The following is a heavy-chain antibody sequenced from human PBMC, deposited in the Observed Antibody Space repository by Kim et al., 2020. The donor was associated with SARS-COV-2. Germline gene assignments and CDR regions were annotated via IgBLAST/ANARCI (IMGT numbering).Heavy chain of an antibody. CDR3: ARESIAADTRDWYFDL. V-gene: IGHV3-20*01. D-gene: IGHD6-13*01. J-gene: IGHJ2*01. Sequence: SVKGRFTISRDNDKNSLYLQMNSLRAEDTALYHCARESIAADTRDWYFDLWGRGTLVTVSS.